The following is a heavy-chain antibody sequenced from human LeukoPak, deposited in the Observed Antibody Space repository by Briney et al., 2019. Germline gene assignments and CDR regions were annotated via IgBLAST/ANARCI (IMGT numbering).Heavy chain of an antibody. CDR2: INPNSGGT. CDR3: AREDSGGSYCFFS. CDR1: GYTFTGYH. D-gene: IGHD1-26*01. J-gene: IGHJ5*02. Sequence: ASVRVSCKASGYTFTGYHMHWVRQAPGQGLEWMGWINPNSGGTNYAQKFQGRVTMTRDTSISTAYMELSRLRSDDTAVYYCAREDSGGSYCFFSWGQGTLVTVSS. V-gene: IGHV1-2*02.